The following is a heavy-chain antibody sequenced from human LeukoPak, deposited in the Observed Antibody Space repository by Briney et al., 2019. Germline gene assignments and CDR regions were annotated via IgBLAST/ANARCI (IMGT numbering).Heavy chain of an antibody. J-gene: IGHJ3*02. V-gene: IGHV4-59*01. CDR3: ARGFYSGSLFHDAFDI. Sequence: PSETLSLTCTVSGGSISSYYWRWIRPPPGKGLEWIGDIYYSGSTNYNHSLKSRVTISVDTSKNQFSLELTSVTAADTAVYYCARGFYSGSLFHDAFDIWGQGTMVTVSS. D-gene: IGHD6-13*01. CDR1: GGSISSYY. CDR2: IYYSGST.